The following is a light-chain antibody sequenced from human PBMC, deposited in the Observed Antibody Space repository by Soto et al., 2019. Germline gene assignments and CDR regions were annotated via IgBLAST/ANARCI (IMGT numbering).Light chain of an antibody. Sequence: DIPMTQCPSTLSGSVGDRVTITCRASQTISSWLAWYQQKPGKAPKLLIYKASTLKSGVPSRFSGSGSGTEFTLTISSLQPDDFATYYCQQLDSYPITFGQGTRLEI. CDR2: KAS. V-gene: IGKV1-5*03. CDR3: QQLDSYPIT. CDR1: QTISSW. J-gene: IGKJ5*01.